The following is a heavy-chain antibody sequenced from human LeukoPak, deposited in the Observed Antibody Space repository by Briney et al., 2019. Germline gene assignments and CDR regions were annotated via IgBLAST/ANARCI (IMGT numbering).Heavy chain of an antibody. CDR3: ARRDITMVRGVINNAFDI. Sequence: GESLKISCKGSGYSSTSYWIGWVRQMPGKGLEWMGIIYPGDSDTRYSPSFQGQVTTSADKSISTAYLQWSSLKASDTAMYYCARRDITMVRGVINNAFDIWGQGTMVTVSS. D-gene: IGHD3-10*01. CDR2: IYPGDSDT. CDR1: GYSSTSYW. V-gene: IGHV5-51*01. J-gene: IGHJ3*02.